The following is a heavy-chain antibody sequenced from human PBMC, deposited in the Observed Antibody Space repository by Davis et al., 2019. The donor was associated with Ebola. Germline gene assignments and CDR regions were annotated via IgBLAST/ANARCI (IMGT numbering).Heavy chain of an antibody. V-gene: IGHV3-48*02. CDR3: ARDPVGIAVAGLDY. Sequence: GSLRLSCAASGFTFSSYSMNWVRQAPGKGLEWVSYISSSSSTIYYADSVKGRFTISRDNAKNSLYLQMNSLRDEDTAVYYCARDPVGIAVAGLDYWGQGTLVTVSS. J-gene: IGHJ4*02. CDR1: GFTFSSYS. CDR2: ISSSSSTI. D-gene: IGHD6-19*01.